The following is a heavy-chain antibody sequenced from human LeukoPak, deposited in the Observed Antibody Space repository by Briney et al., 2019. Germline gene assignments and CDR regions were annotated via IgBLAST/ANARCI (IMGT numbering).Heavy chain of an antibody. CDR2: ISAYNGNT. CDR3: AREVAYYDILTGYHYMGSYIDY. D-gene: IGHD3-9*01. J-gene: IGHJ4*02. Sequence: ASVKVSCKASGYTFTSYGISWVRQAPGQGLEWMGWISAYNGNTNYAQKLQGRVTITTDESTSTAYMELSSLRSEDTAVYYCAREVAYYDILTGYHYMGSYIDYWGQGTLVTVSS. V-gene: IGHV1-18*01. CDR1: GYTFTSYG.